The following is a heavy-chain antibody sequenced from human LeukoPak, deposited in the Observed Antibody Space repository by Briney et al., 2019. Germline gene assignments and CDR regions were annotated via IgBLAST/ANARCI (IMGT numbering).Heavy chain of an antibody. CDR1: GYTFTDYY. CDR3: ARDVTETLTTDY. D-gene: IGHD4-17*01. V-gene: IGHV1-2*02. Sequence: EASVKVSCKASGYTFTDYYIHWVRQAPGQGVEWMGWIKPTSGDTNYAQKFQGRVAMTRDMSISTAYMELSRLRSDDTAVYYCARDVTETLTTDYWGQGTLVTVSS. CDR2: IKPTSGDT. J-gene: IGHJ4*02.